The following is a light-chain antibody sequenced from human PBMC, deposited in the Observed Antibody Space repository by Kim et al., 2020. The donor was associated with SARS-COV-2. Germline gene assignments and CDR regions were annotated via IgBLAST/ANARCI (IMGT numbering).Light chain of an antibody. V-gene: IGLV2-14*01. CDR1: STDIGGYNY. CDR2: DVS. CDR3: SSKTSSSTVV. J-gene: IGLJ2*01. Sequence: QSALTQPASVSGSPGQSITISCTGTSTDIGGYNYVSWCQQHPGTAPKLMIYDVSKPPSGVSNRFSGSTSGNTASLTISGLQAEDEADYYCSSKTSSSTVVFGGGTQLTVL.